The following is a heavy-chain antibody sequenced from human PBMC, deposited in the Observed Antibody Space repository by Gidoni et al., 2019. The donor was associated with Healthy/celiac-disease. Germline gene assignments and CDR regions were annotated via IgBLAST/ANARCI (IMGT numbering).Heavy chain of an antibody. Sequence: EVQLVESGGGLVQPGGSLRLSCAASGFTFSSYWMSWVRQAPGKGLEGVANIKQDGSEKYYVDSVKGRFTISRDNAKNSLYLQMNSLRAEDTAVYYCARARYCTGGVCYGYYYYGMDVWGQGTTVTVSS. D-gene: IGHD2-8*02. CDR2: IKQDGSEK. J-gene: IGHJ6*02. CDR1: GFTFSSYW. CDR3: ARARYCTGGVCYGYYYYGMDV. V-gene: IGHV3-7*01.